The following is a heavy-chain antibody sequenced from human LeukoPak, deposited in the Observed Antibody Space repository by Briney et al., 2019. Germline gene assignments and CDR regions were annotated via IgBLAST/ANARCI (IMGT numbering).Heavy chain of an antibody. CDR3: ARGRYPRLHRCWFDP. D-gene: IGHD3-9*01. Sequence: RGGSLRLSCAASGFTFSSYGMHWVRQAPGQGLEWMGWINPNSGGTNYAQKFQGRVTMTRDTSISTAYMELSRLRSDDTAVYYCARGRYPRLHRCWFDPWGQGTLVTVSS. CDR2: INPNSGGT. J-gene: IGHJ5*02. CDR1: GFTFSSYG. V-gene: IGHV1-2*02.